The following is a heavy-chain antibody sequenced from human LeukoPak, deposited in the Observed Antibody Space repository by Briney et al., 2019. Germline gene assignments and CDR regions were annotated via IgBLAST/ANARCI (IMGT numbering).Heavy chain of an antibody. CDR2: IKTKTDGGTT. Sequence: PGGSLRLSCTASGFSLSKVWMSWVRQAPGQGLEWVGHIKTKTDGGTTEYVAPVRGRFTISRDDSGDTLYLQMNSLRVEDTAVYYCARAKTTYYYDSSSGYWGQGTPVTVSS. D-gene: IGHD3-22*01. J-gene: IGHJ4*02. V-gene: IGHV3-15*01. CDR1: GFSLSKVW. CDR3: ARAKTTYYYDSSSGY.